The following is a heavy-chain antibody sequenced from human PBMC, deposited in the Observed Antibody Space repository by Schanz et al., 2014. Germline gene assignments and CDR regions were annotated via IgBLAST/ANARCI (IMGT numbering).Heavy chain of an antibody. CDR1: GFNFSSYG. CDR3: AKHVRSLTGNDY. J-gene: IGHJ4*02. Sequence: VQLVESGGGVVQPGRSLRLSCAASGFNFSSYGMHWVRQAPGKGLEWVSGIGGSGDSTHYADSVKGRFIISRDNSKNTLYLQVNSLRAEDTAVYYCAKHVRSLTGNDYWGQGTLVTVSS. CDR2: IGGSGDST. V-gene: IGHV3-23*04. D-gene: IGHD3-9*01.